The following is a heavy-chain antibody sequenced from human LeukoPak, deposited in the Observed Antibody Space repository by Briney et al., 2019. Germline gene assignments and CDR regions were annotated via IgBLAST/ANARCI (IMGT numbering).Heavy chain of an antibody. D-gene: IGHD5-12*01. CDR1: GFTFDDYA. J-gene: IGHJ6*03. V-gene: IGHV3-43D*03. CDR2: ISWDGGST. CDR3: AKDRTPKDHSGYDSPHFQDYYYYYMDV. Sequence: GGSLRLSCAASGFTFDDYAMHWVRQAPGKGLEWVSLISWDGGSTYYADSVKGRFTISRDNSKNTLYLQMNSLRAEDTAVYYCAKDRTPKDHSGYDSPHFQDYYYYYMDVWGKGTTVTVSS.